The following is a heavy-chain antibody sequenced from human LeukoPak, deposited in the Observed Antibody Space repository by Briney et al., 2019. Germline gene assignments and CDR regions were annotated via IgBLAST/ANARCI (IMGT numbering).Heavy chain of an antibody. CDR3: ARGGRITIFGVVIRFDY. V-gene: IGHV4-34*01. CDR2: INHRGST. D-gene: IGHD3-3*01. Sequence: SETLSLTCAVYGGSFSGYYWSWIRQPPGKGLEWIGEINHRGSTNYNPSLKSRVTISVDTSKNQFSLKLSSVTAADTAVYYCARGGRITIFGVVIRFDYWGQGTLVTVSS. CDR1: GGSFSGYY. J-gene: IGHJ4*02.